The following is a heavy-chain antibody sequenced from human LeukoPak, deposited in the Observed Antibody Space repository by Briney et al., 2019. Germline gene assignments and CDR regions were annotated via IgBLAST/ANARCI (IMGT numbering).Heavy chain of an antibody. CDR1: GGSFSGYY. V-gene: IGHV3-23*01. CDR2: ISGSGGST. J-gene: IGHJ4*02. D-gene: IGHD2-15*01. Sequence: ETLSLTCAVYGGSFSGYYWSWIRQPPGKGLEWVSAISGSGGSTYYADSVKGRFTISRDNSKNTLYLQMNSLRAEDTAVYYCAKDRVAAHDYWGQGTLVTVSS. CDR3: AKDRVAAHDY.